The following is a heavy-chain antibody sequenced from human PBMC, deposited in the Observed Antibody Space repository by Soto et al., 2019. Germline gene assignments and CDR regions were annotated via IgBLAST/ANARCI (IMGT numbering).Heavy chain of an antibody. Sequence: GGSLRLSCAASGFTFSSYAMSWVRQAPGKGLEWVASISSGSSDTWYADSVKGRFIISRDNAQNSLFLQMNTLRPEDTAMYYCARVAYWGRGTRVTVSS. CDR1: GFTFSSYA. J-gene: IGHJ4*02. CDR3: ARVAY. CDR2: ISSGSSDT. V-gene: IGHV3-21*01.